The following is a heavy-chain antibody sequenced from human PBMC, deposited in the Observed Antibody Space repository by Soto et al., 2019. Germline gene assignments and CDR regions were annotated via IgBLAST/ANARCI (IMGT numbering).Heavy chain of an antibody. D-gene: IGHD3-10*01. CDR1: GFTFSSYA. CDR3: ASEILWFGELLPGLY. Sequence: GGSLRLSCAASGFTFSSYAMSWVRQAPGKGLEWVSAISGSGGSTYYADSVKGRFTISRDNSKNTLYLQMNSLRAEDTAVYYCASEILWFGELLPGLYWGQGTLVTVSS. CDR2: ISGSGGST. V-gene: IGHV3-23*01. J-gene: IGHJ4*02.